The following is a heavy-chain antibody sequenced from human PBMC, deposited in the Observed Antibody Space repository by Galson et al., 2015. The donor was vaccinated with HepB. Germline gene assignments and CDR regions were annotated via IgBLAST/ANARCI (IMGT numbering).Heavy chain of an antibody. Sequence: SLRLSCAASGFTFDDYTTHWVRQAPGKGLEWVSLISWDGGSTYYADSVKGRFTISRDNSKNSLYLQMNSLRTEDTALYYCWVQWAVIDYWGQGTLVTVSS. CDR3: WVQWAVIDY. CDR2: ISWDGGST. D-gene: IGHD1-26*01. CDR1: GFTFDDYT. V-gene: IGHV3-43*01. J-gene: IGHJ4*02.